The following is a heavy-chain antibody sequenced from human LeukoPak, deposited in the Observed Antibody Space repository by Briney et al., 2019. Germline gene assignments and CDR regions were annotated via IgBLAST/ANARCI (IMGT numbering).Heavy chain of an antibody. CDR3: AGKIAVAAPGDNWFDP. D-gene: IGHD6-19*01. Sequence: ASVKVSCKASGYTFTGYYMHWVRQAPGQGLEWMGWINPNSGGTNYAQKFQGRVTMTRDTSISTAYMELSSLRSEDTAVYYCAGKIAVAAPGDNWFDPWGQGTLVTVSS. V-gene: IGHV1-2*02. J-gene: IGHJ5*02. CDR1: GYTFTGYY. CDR2: INPNSGGT.